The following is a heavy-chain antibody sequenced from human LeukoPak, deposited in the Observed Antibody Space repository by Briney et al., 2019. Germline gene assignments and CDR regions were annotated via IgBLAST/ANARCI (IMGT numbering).Heavy chain of an antibody. J-gene: IGHJ6*02. D-gene: IGHD4-17*01. Sequence: SETLSLTCTVSGGSISSYYWSWIRQPPGKGLEWIGYIYYSGSTNYNPSLKSRVTISVDTSKNQFSLKLSSVTAADTAVYYCARHVRSPAYGDYGMDVWGQGTTVTVSS. V-gene: IGHV4-59*08. CDR2: IYYSGST. CDR3: ARHVRSPAYGDYGMDV. CDR1: GGSISSYY.